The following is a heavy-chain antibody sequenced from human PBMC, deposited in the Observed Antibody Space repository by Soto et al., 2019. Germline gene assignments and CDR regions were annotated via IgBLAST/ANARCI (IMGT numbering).Heavy chain of an antibody. CDR2: IFDAATT. J-gene: IGHJ6*02. Sequence: QVHLQESGPGLVKPSGTLSLICSVSGESVGRGTNYWSWLRQAPGRGLEWIGYIFDAATTNYSPSFDSRVSISLDAAKNQVSLKLTSVTAADTAIYYCARDRRSRAVGFIYYYGMEVWGHGTSVIVSS. CDR1: GESVGRGTNY. CDR3: ARDRRSRAVGFIYYYGMEV. V-gene: IGHV4-61*01. D-gene: IGHD6-13*01.